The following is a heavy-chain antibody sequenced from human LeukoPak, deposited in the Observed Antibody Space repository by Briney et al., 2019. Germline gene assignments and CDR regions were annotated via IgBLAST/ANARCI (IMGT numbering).Heavy chain of an antibody. CDR3: ARVGRGTIRFDY. V-gene: IGHV3-7*02. CDR2: IKQDGSEK. D-gene: IGHD1/OR15-1a*01. CDR1: GFTFSSYW. Sequence: GGSLRLSCAASGFTFSSYWMTWVRQAPGKGLEWVANIKQDGSEKHYVGSVKGRFTISRDNAKDSLYLQMNSLRDEDTAVYYCARVGRGTIRFDYWGQGTLVTVSS. J-gene: IGHJ4*02.